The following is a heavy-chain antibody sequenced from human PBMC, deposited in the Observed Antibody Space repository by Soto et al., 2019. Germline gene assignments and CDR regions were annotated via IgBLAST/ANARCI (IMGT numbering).Heavy chain of an antibody. CDR1: GYTFSTFG. J-gene: IGHJ4*02. CDR3: ARVFTAAWTGEIDK. CDR2: INTDNGDT. Sequence: QVQLVQSGAEVKKPWASVRLSCKPSGYTFSTFGITWVRQAPGQVLEWMGWINTDNGDTNYAKNFQGRVTMTTDTYTNTAYMEVRSLRYDDTGVYYCARVFTAAWTGEIDKWGQGTPVTVSS. D-gene: IGHD6-13*01. V-gene: IGHV1-18*01.